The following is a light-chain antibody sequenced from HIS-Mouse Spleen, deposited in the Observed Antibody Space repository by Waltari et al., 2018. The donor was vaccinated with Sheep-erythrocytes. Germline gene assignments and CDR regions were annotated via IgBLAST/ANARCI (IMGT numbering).Light chain of an antibody. CDR1: DVGGYN. Sequence: TQPPSASGSPGQSVTISCTGTSSDVGGYNYVSWYQQKPGQAPRLLIYGASTRATGIPARFSGSGSGTEFTLTISSMQSEDFAVYYCQQYNNWPPWTFGQGTKVEIK. V-gene: IGKV3-15*01. CDR3: QQYNNWPPWT. J-gene: IGKJ1*01. CDR2: GAS.